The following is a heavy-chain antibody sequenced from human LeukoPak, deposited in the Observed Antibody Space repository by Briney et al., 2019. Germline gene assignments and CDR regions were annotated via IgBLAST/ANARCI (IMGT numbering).Heavy chain of an antibody. V-gene: IGHV3-21*01. CDR2: ISTSSSYI. CDR3: ARDGGDYYDSSGYPFHH. Sequence: GGSLRLSCAASGFTFCSYNMNWVRQAPGKGLEWVSSISTSSSYIYYADSVKGRFTISRDNAKKSLYLQMNSLRAGDTAVYYCARDGGDYYDSSGYPFHHWGQGTLVTVSS. CDR1: GFTFCSYN. D-gene: IGHD3-22*01. J-gene: IGHJ1*01.